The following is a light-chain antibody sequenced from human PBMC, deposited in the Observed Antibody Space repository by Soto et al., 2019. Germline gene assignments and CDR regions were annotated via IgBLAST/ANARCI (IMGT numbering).Light chain of an antibody. CDR1: QSISSY. CDR2: AAS. V-gene: IGKV1-39*01. CDR3: QQSYSTPPWT. Sequence: DIQMTQSPSSLSASVGDRVTITCRASQSISSYLNWYQQKPGQAPKLLIYAASSLQSGVPSRFSGSGSCTDLTLTISSLQPEDFATYYCQQSYSTPPWTVGQGTKVEIK. J-gene: IGKJ1*01.